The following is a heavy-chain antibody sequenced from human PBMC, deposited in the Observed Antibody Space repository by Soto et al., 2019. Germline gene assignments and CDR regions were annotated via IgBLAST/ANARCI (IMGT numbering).Heavy chain of an antibody. J-gene: IGHJ4*02. V-gene: IGHV1-69*02. Sequence: QVQLVQSGAEVKKPGSSVKVSCKASGGTFSSYTISWVRQAPGQGLEWMGRIIPILGIANYAQKFQGRVKITADKYTSTAYMERSSLRSEDTAVYYCAVVVPAAHLTDFDYWGQGTLGTVSS. CDR3: AVVVPAAHLTDFDY. CDR1: GGTFSSYT. CDR2: IIPILGIA. D-gene: IGHD2-2*01.